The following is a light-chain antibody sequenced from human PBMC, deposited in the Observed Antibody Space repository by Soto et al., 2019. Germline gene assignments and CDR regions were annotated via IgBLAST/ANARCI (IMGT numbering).Light chain of an antibody. CDR2: DAS. J-gene: IGKJ3*01. CDR1: QSISSW. CDR3: QQYNSYSLCT. Sequence: DIQMTQSPSTLSASVGDRVTITCRASQSISSWLAWYQQKPGKATKLLIYDASSLESGVPSRFSGSGSGTEFTLAISSLQPDDFATYYCQQYNSYSLCTFGPGTKVDIK. V-gene: IGKV1-5*01.